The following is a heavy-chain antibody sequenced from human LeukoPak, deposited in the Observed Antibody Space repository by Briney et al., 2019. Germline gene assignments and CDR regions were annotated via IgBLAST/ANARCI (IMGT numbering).Heavy chain of an antibody. J-gene: IGHJ4*02. CDR2: IKQDGSEK. CDR1: GFTFSNFW. V-gene: IGHV3-7*03. CDR3: ASGTLYYYGSGSNY. Sequence: PGGSLRLSCAASGFTFSNFWMTWVRQAPGKGLEWVANIKQDGSEKYYVDSVKGRFTISRDNAKNSLYLQMNSLRAEDTAVYYCASGTLYYYGSGSNYWGQGTLVTVSS. D-gene: IGHD3-10*01.